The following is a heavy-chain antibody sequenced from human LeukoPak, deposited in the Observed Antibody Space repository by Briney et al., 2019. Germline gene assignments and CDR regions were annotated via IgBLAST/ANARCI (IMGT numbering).Heavy chain of an antibody. CDR2: IIPIFGTA. D-gene: IGHD2-21*02. V-gene: IGHV1-69*13. J-gene: IGHJ4*02. CDR1: GGTFSSYA. CDR3: ARNIGSDFHYYFDY. Sequence: GASVKVSCKASGGTFSSYAISWVRQAPGQGLEWMGGIIPIFGTANYAQKFQGRVTITADESTSTAYMELSSLRSEDTAVYYCARNIGSDFHYYFDYWGQGTLVTVSS.